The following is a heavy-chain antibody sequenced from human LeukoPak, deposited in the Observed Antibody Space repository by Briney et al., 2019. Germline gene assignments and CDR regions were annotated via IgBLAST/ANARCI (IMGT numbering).Heavy chain of an antibody. CDR1: GGSISSSNW. J-gene: IGHJ4*02. V-gene: IGHV4-4*02. D-gene: IGHD4-17*01. CDR3: ARGMTTVTTANDY. CDR2: IYHSGST. Sequence: PSETLSLTCAVSGGSISSSNWWSWVRQPPGKGLEWIGEIYHSGSTNYNPSLKSRVTISVDKSKNQFSLKLSSVTAADTAVYYCARGMTTVTTANDYWGQGTLVTVSS.